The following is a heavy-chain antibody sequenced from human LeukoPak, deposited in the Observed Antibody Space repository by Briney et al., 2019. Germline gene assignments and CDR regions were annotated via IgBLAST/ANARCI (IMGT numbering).Heavy chain of an antibody. J-gene: IGHJ4*02. CDR3: TRMTTGHDY. V-gene: IGHV4-59*12. Sequence: PSETLSLTCIVSGDSISSYYWSWVRQTPGKGLEWIGEINHSGYTNDSPSLKSRVTLSIDTSRKQFSLNLRSVTVADAGIYYCTRMTTGHDYWGQGTLVTVSS. CDR2: INHSGYT. CDR1: GDSISSYY. D-gene: IGHD4-17*01.